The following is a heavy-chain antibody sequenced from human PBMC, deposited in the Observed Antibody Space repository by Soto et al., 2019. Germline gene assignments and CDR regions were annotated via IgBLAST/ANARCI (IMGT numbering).Heavy chain of an antibody. V-gene: IGHV3-33*01. CDR2: IWYHGVDK. Sequence: GGSLRLSCAASGFTFSRQAMHWVRQAPGRGLEWVAVIWYHGVDKYYADSVKGRFTISRDNSKNTVYLQMNSLRGEDTAVYYCATGFVGLSTGSNRSLWTRGQGSLVTTSS. CDR3: ATGFVGLSTGSNRSLWT. D-gene: IGHD2-8*02. CDR1: GFTFSRQA. J-gene: IGHJ4*02.